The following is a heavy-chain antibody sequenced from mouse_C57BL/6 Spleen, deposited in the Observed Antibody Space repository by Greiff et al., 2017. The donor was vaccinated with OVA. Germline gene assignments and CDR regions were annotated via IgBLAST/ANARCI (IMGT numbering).Heavy chain of an antibody. V-gene: IGHV1-80*01. CDR3: AREVLRSPFDY. D-gene: IGHD2-14*01. Sequence: VQRVESGAELVKPGASVKISCKASGYAFSSYWMNWVKQRPGKGLEWIGQIYPGDGDTNYNGKFKGKATLTADKSSSTAYMQLSSLTSEDSAVYFCAREVLRSPFDYWGQGTTLTVSS. J-gene: IGHJ2*01. CDR1: GYAFSSYW. CDR2: IYPGDGDT.